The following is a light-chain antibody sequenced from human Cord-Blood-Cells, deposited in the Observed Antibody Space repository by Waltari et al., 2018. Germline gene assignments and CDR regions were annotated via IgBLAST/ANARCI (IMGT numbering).Light chain of an antibody. CDR1: QGISSY. CDR3: QQLNSYPCS. CDR2: AAS. Sequence: DIQLTQSPSFLSASVGDRATITCRASQGISSYLAWYQQKPGKAPKLLIYAASTLQSGVPSRFSGSGSGTEFTLTISSLQPEDFATYYCQQLNSYPCSFGQGTKLEIK. V-gene: IGKV1-9*01. J-gene: IGKJ2*04.